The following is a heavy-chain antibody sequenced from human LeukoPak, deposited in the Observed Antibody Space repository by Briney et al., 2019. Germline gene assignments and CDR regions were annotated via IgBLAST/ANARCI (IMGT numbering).Heavy chain of an antibody. Sequence: GGSLRLSCAASGFTFNDYTMTWVRQAPGKGLEWVSSITGDCNYIFYADSVKGRFTISRDNAQNSLFLELNSLRSEDTAVYYCARERNFYYFDYWGQGALVTVSS. CDR2: ITGDCNYI. J-gene: IGHJ4*02. CDR3: ARERNFYYFDY. CDR1: GFTFNDYT. D-gene: IGHD3-3*01. V-gene: IGHV3-21*01.